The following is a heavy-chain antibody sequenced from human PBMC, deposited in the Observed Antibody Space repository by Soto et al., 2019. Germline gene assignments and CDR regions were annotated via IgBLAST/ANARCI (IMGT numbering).Heavy chain of an antibody. Sequence: QVQLVQSGAEVREPGASVKVSCKASGYSFTSLDINWVRQTAGQGLEWMGWMQPSTGRTGYAQKFQGRVTMTRDTSISTSYIELTTLTSDDTAFYYCARGVSAGVDYWGQGTLVTVSS. CDR1: GYSFTSLD. CDR2: MQPSTGRT. J-gene: IGHJ4*02. V-gene: IGHV1-8*01. CDR3: ARGVSAGVDY. D-gene: IGHD1-26*01.